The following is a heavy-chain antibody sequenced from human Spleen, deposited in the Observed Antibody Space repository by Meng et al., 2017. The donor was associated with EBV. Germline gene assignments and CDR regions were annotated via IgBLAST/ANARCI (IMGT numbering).Heavy chain of an antibody. V-gene: IGHV3-21*01. J-gene: IGHJ4*02. Sequence: VELEESGGGRVKPGGALSLSCAASGVSVSGYSMNWVRQAPGRGLEWVSSISRSSSYIYYPDSVKGRFTISRDNAKNSLYLQMNSLSAEDTAVYYCARGPDYYGSGSIDYWGQGTLVTVSS. D-gene: IGHD3-10*01. CDR2: ISRSSSYI. CDR1: GVSVSGYS. CDR3: ARGPDYYGSGSIDY.